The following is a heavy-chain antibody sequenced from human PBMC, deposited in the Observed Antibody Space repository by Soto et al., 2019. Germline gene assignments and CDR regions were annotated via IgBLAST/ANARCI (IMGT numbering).Heavy chain of an antibody. D-gene: IGHD2-15*01. CDR3: AHRPDCSGGSCYLERPTDYYYYGMDV. CDR2: IIPIFGTA. CDR1: GGTFSSYA. V-gene: IGHV1-69*06. Sequence: QVQLVQSGAEVKKPGSSVKVSCKASGGTFSSYAISWVRQAPGQGLEWMGGIIPIFGTANYAQKFQGRVTITADKSTSTAYMELSSLRSEDTAVSYCAHRPDCSGGSCYLERPTDYYYYGMDVWGQGTTVTVSS. J-gene: IGHJ6*02.